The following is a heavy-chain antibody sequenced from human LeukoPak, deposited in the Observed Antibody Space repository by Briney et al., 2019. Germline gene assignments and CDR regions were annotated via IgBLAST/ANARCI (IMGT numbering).Heavy chain of an antibody. CDR2: INPSGGST. CDR3: ARDPEAYYFDY. Sequence: ASVRVSCKAPGYSFTSYYMNWVRQAPGQGLEWMGIINPSGGSTSYAQKFQGRVTMTRDTSTSTVYMELSSLRSEDTAVYYCARDPEAYYFDYWGQGTLVTVSS. J-gene: IGHJ4*02. CDR1: GYSFTSYY. V-gene: IGHV1-46*01.